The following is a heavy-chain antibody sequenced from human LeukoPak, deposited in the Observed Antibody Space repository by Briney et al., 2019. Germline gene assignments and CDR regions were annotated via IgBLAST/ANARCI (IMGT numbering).Heavy chain of an antibody. CDR1: GYTLTELS. Sequence: ASVKVSRKVSGYTLTELSMHWVRQAPGKGLEWMGGFDPEDGETIYAQKFQGRVTMTEDTSTDTAYMELSSLRSEDTAVYYCATGHGYDSSGSLDYWGQGTLVTVSS. CDR3: ATGHGYDSSGSLDY. CDR2: FDPEDGET. V-gene: IGHV1-24*01. J-gene: IGHJ4*02. D-gene: IGHD3-22*01.